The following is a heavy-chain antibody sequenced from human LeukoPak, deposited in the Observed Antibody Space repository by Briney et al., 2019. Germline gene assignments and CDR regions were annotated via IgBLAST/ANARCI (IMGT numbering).Heavy chain of an antibody. J-gene: IGHJ1*01. CDR3: ASYSILNAREFRY. V-gene: IGHV3-7*01. Sequence: GGSLRLSCAASGFTFSSYWMSWVRRDPGKGLEKVANINQDGSDMYYLDSVKGRFTISRDNAKNSVYLQMNSLGADDTAVYYCASYSILNAREFRYWGQGTLVTVTS. CDR1: GFTFSSYW. CDR2: INQDGSDM. D-gene: IGHD4-11*01.